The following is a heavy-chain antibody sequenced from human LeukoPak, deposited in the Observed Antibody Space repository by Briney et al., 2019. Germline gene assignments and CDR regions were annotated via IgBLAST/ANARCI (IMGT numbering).Heavy chain of an antibody. CDR2: IYYSGST. Sequence: SETLSLTCTVSGGSISSYYWSWIRQPPGKGLEWIGYIYYSGSTNYNPSLKSRVTISVDTSKNQFSLKLSSVTAADTAVYYCARAGRDGYSPASDSFDIWGQGKTVTVSS. CDR1: GGSISSYY. D-gene: IGHD5-24*01. CDR3: ARAGRDGYSPASDSFDI. V-gene: IGHV4-59*01. J-gene: IGHJ3*02.